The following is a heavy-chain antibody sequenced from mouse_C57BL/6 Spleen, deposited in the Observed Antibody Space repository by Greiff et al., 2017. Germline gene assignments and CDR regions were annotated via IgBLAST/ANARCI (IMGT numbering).Heavy chain of an antibody. V-gene: IGHV1-20*01. Sequence: EVQLQQSGPELVTPGASVKISCKASGYSFTGYFMNWVMQSHGKSLEWIGRINPYNGDTFYNQKFKGKATLTVDKSSSTAHMELRSLTSEDSAVYYCARASYWYFDVWGTGTTVTVSS. CDR2: INPYNGDT. J-gene: IGHJ1*03. CDR1: GYSFTGYF. CDR3: ARASYWYFDV. D-gene: IGHD1-2*01.